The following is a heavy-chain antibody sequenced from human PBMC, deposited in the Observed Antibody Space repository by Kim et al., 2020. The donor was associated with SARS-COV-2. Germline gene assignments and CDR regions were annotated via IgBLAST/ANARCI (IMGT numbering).Heavy chain of an antibody. CDR1: GYTFTSYG. Sequence: ASVKVSCKASGYTFTSYGISWVRQAPGQGLEWMGWISAYNGNTNYAQKLQGRVTMTTDTSTSTAYMELRSLRSDDTAVYYCALRELRFYYYGMDVWGQGTTVTVSS. D-gene: IGHD3-16*01. J-gene: IGHJ6*02. CDR2: ISAYNGNT. V-gene: IGHV1-18*01. CDR3: ALRELRFYYYGMDV.